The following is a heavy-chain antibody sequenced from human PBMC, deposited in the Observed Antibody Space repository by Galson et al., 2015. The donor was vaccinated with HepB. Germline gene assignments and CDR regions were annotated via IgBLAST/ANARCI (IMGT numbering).Heavy chain of an antibody. V-gene: IGHV5-51*03. CDR1: GYTFTTYW. CDR2: IYPGDSDT. D-gene: IGHD6-19*01. J-gene: IGHJ3*02. CDR3: ARSIAVAGSTRAFDI. Sequence: QSGAEVKKPGESLKISCEGSGYTFTTYWIAWVRQMPGKGLEWMGTIYPGDSDTRYSPPFQGQVTISADKSISTAYLQWSSLKASDTAMYYCARSIAVAGSTRAFDIWGQGTMVTVSS.